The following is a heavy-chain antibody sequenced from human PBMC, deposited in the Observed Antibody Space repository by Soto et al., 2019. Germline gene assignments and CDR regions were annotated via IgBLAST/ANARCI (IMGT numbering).Heavy chain of an antibody. CDR3: ARGLPTYLTGQYYGMDV. D-gene: IGHD3-9*01. CDR2: INHSGST. J-gene: IGHJ6*02. V-gene: IGHV4-34*01. Sequence: SDTLSLTCGVYGGHFSGYYWSSMSHPPGKVLEWIGEINHSGSTNYNPSLKSRVTISVDTSKNQFSLKLSSVTAADTAVYYCARGLPTYLTGQYYGMDVWGQGTTVT. CDR1: GGHFSGYY.